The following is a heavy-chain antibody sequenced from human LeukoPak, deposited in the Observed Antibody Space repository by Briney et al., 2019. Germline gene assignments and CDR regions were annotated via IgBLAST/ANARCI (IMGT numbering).Heavy chain of an antibody. CDR3: ATSSGWYHRGPDYSSSSTDV. CDR1: GFIFNSHS. D-gene: IGHD6-19*01. V-gene: IGHV3-21*01. J-gene: IGHJ6*04. CDR2: ISSTSSYI. Sequence: PGGSRRLAWAAAGFIFNSHSMNWVRQAPGKWREWVSSISSTSSYIYYADSGKSRFSISRDNAKNSLYRQIDGLRAEDTAVSYRATSSGWYHRGPDYSSSSTDVWGKGTPVTVSA.